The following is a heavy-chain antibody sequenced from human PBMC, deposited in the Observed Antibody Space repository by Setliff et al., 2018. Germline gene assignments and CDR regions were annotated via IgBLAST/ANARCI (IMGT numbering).Heavy chain of an antibody. CDR1: GFTFSDHY. J-gene: IGHJ4*02. D-gene: IGHD1-26*01. CDR2: INHSGSS. CDR3: ARGPRYSGSYYVNY. V-gene: IGHV4-34*01. Sequence: GSLRLSCAASGFTFSDHYMDWVRQAPGKGLEWVGEINHSGSSNYNPSLKSRVTISVDTSKNQFSLNLSSVTAADTAVYYCARGPRYSGSYYVNYWGQGTLVTVSS.